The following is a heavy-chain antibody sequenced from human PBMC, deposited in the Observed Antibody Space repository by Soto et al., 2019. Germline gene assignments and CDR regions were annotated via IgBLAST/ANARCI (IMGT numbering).Heavy chain of an antibody. J-gene: IGHJ4*02. Sequence: GGSLRLSGAASGFTVISYGMSWVRQAPGKGLEWVSAISGSGGSTYYADSVKGRFTISRDNSKNTLYLQMNSLRAEDTAVYYCAKDPSIAVAGNDYWGQGTLVTVSS. CDR1: GFTVISYG. CDR3: AKDPSIAVAGNDY. CDR2: ISGSGGST. D-gene: IGHD6-19*01. V-gene: IGHV3-23*01.